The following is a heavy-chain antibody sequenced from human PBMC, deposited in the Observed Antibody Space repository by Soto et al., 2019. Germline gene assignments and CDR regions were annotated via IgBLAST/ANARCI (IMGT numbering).Heavy chain of an antibody. Sequence: KGLEWVAVIWYDGSNKYYAESVKGRFTISRDNSKNTLYLQMNSLRAEETAVYFFFQAEDGIRGDLSVSAFLLNRSSDL. J-gene: IGHJ2*01. CDR3: FQAEDGIRGDLSVSAFLLNRSSDL. D-gene: IGHD2-21*02. CDR2: IWYDGSNK. V-gene: IGHV3-33*01.